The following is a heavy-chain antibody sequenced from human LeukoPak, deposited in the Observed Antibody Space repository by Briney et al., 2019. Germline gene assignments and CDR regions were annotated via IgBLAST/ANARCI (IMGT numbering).Heavy chain of an antibody. CDR3: AKEIWPTVTIPGWTYFDY. D-gene: IGHD4-17*01. CDR1: GFTFSSYW. CDR2: IKQDGSEK. J-gene: IGHJ4*02. V-gene: IGHV3-7*01. Sequence: PGGSLRLSCASSGFTFSSYWMSWVRQAPGKGLEWVDNIKQDGSEKYYVDSVKGRFTISRDNSKNTLYLQMNSLRAEDAAVYYCAKEIWPTVTIPGWTYFDYWGQGTLVTVPS.